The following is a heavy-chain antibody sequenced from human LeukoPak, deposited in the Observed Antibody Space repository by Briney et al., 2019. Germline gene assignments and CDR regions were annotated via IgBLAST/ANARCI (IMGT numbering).Heavy chain of an antibody. CDR1: GGSFSGYY. V-gene: IGHV4-34*01. CDR2: INHSGST. J-gene: IGHJ4*02. D-gene: IGHD6-13*01. Sequence: SETLSLTCAVYGGSFSGYYWSWIRQPPGKGLEWIGEINHSGSTNYNPSLKSRVTISVDTSKNQFSLKLSSVTAADTAVYYCAREGIAAAGLTFDYWGQGTLVTVSS. CDR3: AREGIAAAGLTFDY.